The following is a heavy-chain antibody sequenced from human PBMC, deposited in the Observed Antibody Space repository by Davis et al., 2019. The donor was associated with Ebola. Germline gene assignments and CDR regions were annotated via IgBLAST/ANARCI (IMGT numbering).Heavy chain of an antibody. CDR3: ARVTYYDFWSGPNWFDP. V-gene: IGHV4-59*01. CDR1: GGSISSYY. Sequence: SETLSLTCAVYGGSISSYYWSWIRQPPGKGLEWIGYIYYSGSTNYNPSLKSRVTISVDTSKNQFSLKLSSVTAADTAVYYCARVTYYDFWSGPNWFDPWGQGTLVTVSS. CDR2: IYYSGST. D-gene: IGHD3-3*01. J-gene: IGHJ5*02.